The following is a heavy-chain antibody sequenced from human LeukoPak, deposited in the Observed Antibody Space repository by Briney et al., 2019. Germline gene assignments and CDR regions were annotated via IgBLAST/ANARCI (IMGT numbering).Heavy chain of an antibody. CDR1: GFTFSSYA. V-gene: IGHV3-23*01. Sequence: GGSLRLSCAAAGFTFSSYAVSWVRQAPGKGLEWVSAISGSGGSTYYADSVKGRFTISRDNSKNTLYLQMNSLRAEDTAVYYCAKESYDSSGYYGYWGQGTLVTVSS. D-gene: IGHD3-22*01. J-gene: IGHJ4*02. CDR2: ISGSGGST. CDR3: AKESYDSSGYYGY.